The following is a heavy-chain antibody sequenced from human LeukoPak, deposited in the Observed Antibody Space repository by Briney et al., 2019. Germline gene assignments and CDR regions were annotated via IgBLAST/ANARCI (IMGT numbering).Heavy chain of an antibody. CDR2: IYYSGST. D-gene: IGHD6-19*01. CDR3: ARALRIAVAGNADPFDY. V-gene: IGHV4-30-4*08. CDR1: GGSISSGDYY. J-gene: IGHJ4*02. Sequence: KTAETLSLTCTVSGGSISSGDYYWSWIRQPPGKGLEWIGYIYYSGSTYYNPSLKSRVTISVETSKNHLSLKLSSVTAAHTAVYYCARALRIAVAGNADPFDYWGQGTLVTVSS.